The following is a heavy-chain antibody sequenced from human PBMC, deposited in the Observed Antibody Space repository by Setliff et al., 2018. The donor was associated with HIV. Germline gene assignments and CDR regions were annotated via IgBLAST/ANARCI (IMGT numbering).Heavy chain of an antibody. D-gene: IGHD1-26*01. V-gene: IGHV4-59*01. CDR2: IYYSGST. CDR1: GGSISSFY. Sequence: KPSETLSLTCTVSGGSISSFYWTWIRQPPGKGLEWIGYIYYSGSTNYDPSLKSRLTISVDTSKNQVSLKLSSVTAADTAVYYCARLGVGATNHFDYWGQGTLVTVSS. CDR3: ARLGVGATNHFDY. J-gene: IGHJ4*02.